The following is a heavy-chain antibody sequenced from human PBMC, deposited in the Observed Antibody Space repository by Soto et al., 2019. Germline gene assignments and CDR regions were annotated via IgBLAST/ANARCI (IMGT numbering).Heavy chain of an antibody. Sequence: GGSLRRSCSASGFIFSTFGMFWVRQAPGQGLEYVSAIFYSGSGSYYADTVRGRFTVSRDNSKNMFYLQTSSLRVEDTALYFCVRGPSRGSSLFGPLDYWGQGTQVTAPQ. V-gene: IGHV3-64D*06. CDR2: IFYSGSGS. CDR1: GFIFSTFG. J-gene: IGHJ4*02. D-gene: IGHD3-3*01. CDR3: VRGPSRGSSLFGPLDY.